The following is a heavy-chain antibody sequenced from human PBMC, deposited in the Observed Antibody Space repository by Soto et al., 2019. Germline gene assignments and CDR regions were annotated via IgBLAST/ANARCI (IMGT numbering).Heavy chain of an antibody. CDR3: AGDPNDFWSGYYPQRYMDV. CDR1: GYTFTSYG. J-gene: IGHJ6*03. Sequence: ASVKVSCKASGYTFTSYGISWVRQAPGQGLEWMGWISAYNGNTNYAQKLQGRVTMTTDTSTSTAYMELRSLRSDDTAVYYCAGDPNDFWSGYYPQRYMDVWGKGTTVTVSS. V-gene: IGHV1-18*01. CDR2: ISAYNGNT. D-gene: IGHD3-3*01.